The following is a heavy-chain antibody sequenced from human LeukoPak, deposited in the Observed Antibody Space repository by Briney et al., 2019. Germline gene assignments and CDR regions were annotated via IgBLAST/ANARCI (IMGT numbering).Heavy chain of an antibody. CDR1: GFTFSSYN. V-gene: IGHV3-21*01. D-gene: IGHD3-3*01. CDR3: AHPRGPLWSGYKYERYYFNAMDV. Sequence: GGSLRLSCAASGFTFSSYNMNWVRQAPGKGLEWVSFISSSSNYIYYADSVKGRFTISRDNSKNTLYLQMNTLRPEDTAIYYCAHPRGPLWSGYKYERYYFNAMDVWGQGTTVTVS. J-gene: IGHJ6*02. CDR2: ISSSSNYI.